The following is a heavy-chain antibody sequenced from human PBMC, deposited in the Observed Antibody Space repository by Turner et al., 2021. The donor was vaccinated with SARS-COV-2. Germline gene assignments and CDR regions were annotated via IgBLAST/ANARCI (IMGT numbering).Heavy chain of an antibody. CDR3: ARHWEVAAAAYLARFDP. Sequence: QLQLQESGPGLVKPSETLSLTCTVSGASISSSSYYWGWIRQPPGKGLEWIGSIYYSGSTYYNPSLKSRVTIFVHTSKNQFSLKLSSVTAADTAVYYCARHWEVAAAAYLARFDPWGQGTLVTVSS. V-gene: IGHV4-39*01. J-gene: IGHJ5*02. CDR2: IYYSGST. CDR1: GASISSSSYY. D-gene: IGHD6-13*01.